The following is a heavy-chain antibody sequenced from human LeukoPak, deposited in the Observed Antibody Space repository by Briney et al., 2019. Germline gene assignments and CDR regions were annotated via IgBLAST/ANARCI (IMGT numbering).Heavy chain of an antibody. Sequence: ASVKVSCKASGYTFTGYYMHWVRQDPGQGLEWMGWINPNSGGTNYAQKFQGRVTMTRDTSISTAYMELSRLRSDDTAVYYCARDPWGVKRSSYCSSTSCYRWGQGTLVTVSS. D-gene: IGHD2-2*01. CDR1: GYTFTGYY. J-gene: IGHJ4*02. V-gene: IGHV1-2*02. CDR2: INPNSGGT. CDR3: ARDPWGVKRSSYCSSTSCYR.